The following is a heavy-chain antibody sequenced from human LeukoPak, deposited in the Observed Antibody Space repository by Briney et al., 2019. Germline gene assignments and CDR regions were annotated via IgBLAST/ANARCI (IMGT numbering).Heavy chain of an antibody. CDR3: ATIVGAAAGAFAFDI. CDR1: GFTFTCYY. J-gene: IGHJ3*02. V-gene: IGHV1-2*02. CDR2: IDPKSGDK. Sequence: ASVKVSCKASGFTFTCYYVHWVRQAPGQGLEWMGWIDPKSGDKNYAQKFQGRVTMTRDTSISTAYMELTSLRSDDTAVYYCATIVGAAAGAFAFDIWGQGTMVTVSS. D-gene: IGHD6-13*01.